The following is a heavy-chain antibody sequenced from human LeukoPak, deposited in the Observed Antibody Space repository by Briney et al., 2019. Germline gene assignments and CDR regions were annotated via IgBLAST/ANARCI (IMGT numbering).Heavy chain of an antibody. CDR1: GFTFSSYG. CDR3: AKGVVVAAAGLDAFDI. Sequence: GGSLRLSCAASGFTFSSYGMHWVRQAPGKGLEWVAFIRYDGSNKYYADSVKGRFTISRDNSKNTLYLQMNSLRAEDAAVYYCAKGVVVAAAGLDAFDIWGQGTMVTVSS. J-gene: IGHJ3*02. CDR2: IRYDGSNK. V-gene: IGHV3-30*02. D-gene: IGHD6-13*01.